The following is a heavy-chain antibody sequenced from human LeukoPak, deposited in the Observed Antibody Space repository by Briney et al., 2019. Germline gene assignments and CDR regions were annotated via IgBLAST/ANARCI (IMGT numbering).Heavy chain of an antibody. CDR3: ARDEEGDRITGTHGESYYYMDV. J-gene: IGHJ6*03. D-gene: IGHD1-7*01. CDR1: GYTFTSYD. CDR2: MNPNSGNT. V-gene: IGHV1-8*03. Sequence: ASVKVSCKASGYTFTSYDINWVRQATGQGLEWMGWMNPNSGNTGYAQKFQGRVTITRNTSISTAYMELSSLRSEDTAVYYCARDEEGDRITGTHGESYYYMDVWGKGTTVTVSS.